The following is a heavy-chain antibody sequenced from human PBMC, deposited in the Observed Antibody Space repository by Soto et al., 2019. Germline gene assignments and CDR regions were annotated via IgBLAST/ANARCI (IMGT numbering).Heavy chain of an antibody. D-gene: IGHD5-12*01. V-gene: IGHV3-33*01. J-gene: IGHJ4*02. CDR1: GFTFSSYG. CDR2: IWNDGSEK. Sequence: QVQLVESGGGVVQPGRSLRLSCAASGFTFSSYGMHWVRQAPGKGLEWVAVIWNDGSEKYHADSVKGRFTISRDNSKNTLYLQLNSLRAEETAVYYCASESHGRGYDIDYWGQGTLVTVSS. CDR3: ASESHGRGYDIDY.